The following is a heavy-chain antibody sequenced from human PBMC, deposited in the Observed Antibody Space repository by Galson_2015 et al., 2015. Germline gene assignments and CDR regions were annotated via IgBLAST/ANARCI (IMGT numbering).Heavy chain of an antibody. CDR3: ATESPYDC. CDR2: FDPEHGET. V-gene: IGHV1-24*01. CDR1: GYTLNDLS. J-gene: IGHJ4*02. Sequence: SVKVSCKVSGYTLNDLSMHWVRQAPGKGLEWMGSFDPEHGETIYAQKFQGRVTMTEDKSTDTAYMEMSSLRSEDTAVYYCATESPYDCWGQGTLVTVSS.